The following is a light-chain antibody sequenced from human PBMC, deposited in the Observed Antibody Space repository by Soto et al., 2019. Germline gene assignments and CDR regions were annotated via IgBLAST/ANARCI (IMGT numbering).Light chain of an antibody. Sequence: DIQMTESPYSLSASVGDRVTLTCRVSQSISSYLNWYQQKPGKAPMLLIYGATNLQSGVPSRFSGSGSRTDFTLTISSLQPEDFATYFCQQSFSVRSWTFVQGTKVDIK. J-gene: IGKJ1*01. CDR1: QSISSY. V-gene: IGKV1-39*01. CDR3: QQSFSVRSWT. CDR2: GAT.